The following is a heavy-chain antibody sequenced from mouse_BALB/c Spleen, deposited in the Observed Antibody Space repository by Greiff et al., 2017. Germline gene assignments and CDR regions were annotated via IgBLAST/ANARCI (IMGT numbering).Heavy chain of an antibody. V-gene: IGHV5-17*02. J-gene: IGHJ4*01. CDR2: ISSGSSTI. CDR3: ARSGDGNYVYAMDY. Sequence: DVQLVESGGGLVKPGGSLKLSCAAPGFAFSSFGMHWVRQAPEKGLEWVAYISSGSSTIYYADTVKGRFTISRDNPKNTLFLQMTSLRSEDTAMYYCARSGDGNYVYAMDYWGQGTSVTVSS. D-gene: IGHD2-1*01. CDR1: GFAFSSFG.